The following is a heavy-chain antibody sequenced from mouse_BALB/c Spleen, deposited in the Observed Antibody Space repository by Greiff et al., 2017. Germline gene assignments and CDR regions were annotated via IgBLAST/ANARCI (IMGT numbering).Heavy chain of an antibody. CDR1: GFTFSDYY. J-gene: IGHJ2*01. CDR2: ISDGGSYT. CDR3: ARDRDGSSGDY. Sequence: EVQLVESGGGLVKPGGSLKLSCAASGFTFSDYYMYWVRQTPEKRLEWVATISDGGSYTYYPDSVKGRFTISRDNAKNNLYLQMSSLKSEDTAMYYCARDRDGSSGDYWGQGTTLTVSS. D-gene: IGHD1-1*01. V-gene: IGHV5-4*02.